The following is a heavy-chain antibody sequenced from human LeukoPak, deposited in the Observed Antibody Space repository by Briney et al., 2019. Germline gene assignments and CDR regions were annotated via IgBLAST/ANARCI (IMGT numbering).Heavy chain of an antibody. CDR3: AKGLTFGFDY. V-gene: IGHV3-30*02. CDR1: GFTFCTSG. CDR2: IRYDGSSK. D-gene: IGHD3-16*01. J-gene: IGHJ4*02. Sequence: GGSLRLSCAASGFTFCTSGMHWVLQAPGKGLEWVAVIRYDGSSKYFADSVKGRFTISRDNSKDTLYLQMYSLRAEDTAVYYCAKGLTFGFDYWGQGTLVTVSS.